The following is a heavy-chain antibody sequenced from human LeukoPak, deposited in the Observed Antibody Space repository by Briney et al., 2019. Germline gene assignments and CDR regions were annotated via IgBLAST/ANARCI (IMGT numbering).Heavy chain of an antibody. J-gene: IGHJ4*02. CDR2: IYYSGST. CDR3: ASLGYSGYEIDSGWDY. Sequence: SETLSLTCTVSGGSISSYYWSWIRQPPGKGLEWIGYIYYSGSTNYNPSLKSRVTISVDTSKNQFSLKLSSVTAADTAVYYCASLGYSGYEIDSGWDYWGQGTLVTVSS. D-gene: IGHD5-12*01. V-gene: IGHV4-59*08. CDR1: GGSISSYY.